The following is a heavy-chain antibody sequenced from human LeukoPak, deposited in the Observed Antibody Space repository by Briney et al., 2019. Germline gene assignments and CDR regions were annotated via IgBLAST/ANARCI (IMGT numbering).Heavy chain of an antibody. V-gene: IGHV1-3*01. CDR3: ARVTYCGGDCYSLYGMDA. J-gene: IGHJ6*02. CDR2: INAGNGNT. Sequence: GASVKVSCKASGYTFTSYAMHWVRQAPGQRLEWMGWINAGNGNTKYSQKFQGRVTITRDTSASTAYMELSSLRSEDTAVYYCARVTYCGGDCYSLYGMDAWGQGTTDTVSS. CDR1: GYTFTSYA. D-gene: IGHD2-21*02.